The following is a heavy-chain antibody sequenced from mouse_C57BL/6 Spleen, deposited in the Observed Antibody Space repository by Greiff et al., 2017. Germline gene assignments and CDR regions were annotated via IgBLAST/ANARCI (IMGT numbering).Heavy chain of an antibody. J-gene: IGHJ3*01. CDR3: ARQDSSGYEY. D-gene: IGHD3-2*02. CDR2: IYPSDSET. V-gene: IGHV1-61*01. Sequence: VQLQQSGAELVRPGSSVKLSCKASGYTFTSYWMDWVKQRPGQGLEWIGNIYPSDSETHYNQKFKDKATLTVDKSSSTAYMQLSSLTSEDSAVYYCARQDSSGYEYWGQGTLVTVSA. CDR1: GYTFTSYW.